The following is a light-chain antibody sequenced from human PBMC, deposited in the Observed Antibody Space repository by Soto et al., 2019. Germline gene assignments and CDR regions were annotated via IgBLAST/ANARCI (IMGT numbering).Light chain of an antibody. CDR2: DSS. V-gene: IGKV1-33*01. Sequence: DIQMTQSPSSLSASVGDRVTITCQASQHIFNFLNWYQQKPGKAPKLLIYDSSKLATGVPRRFSGGGSGTDFTLTITSLQPEDVATYHCQQYNDLVTLGGGTKVEIK. CDR3: QQYNDLVT. J-gene: IGKJ4*01. CDR1: QHIFNF.